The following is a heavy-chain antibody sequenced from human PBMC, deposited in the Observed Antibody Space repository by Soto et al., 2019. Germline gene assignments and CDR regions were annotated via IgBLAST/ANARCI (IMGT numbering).Heavy chain of an antibody. J-gene: IGHJ4*02. CDR2: ISVSGGNT. CDR3: CRDHMVTTSGFISIIAS. Sequence: GGSLRLSCSASVFTFSNYAMTWVRQAPGKGLEWVSTISVSGGNTYYADSVKGRFTISRDNSKSTLYLQMSSLRAADTAVYYCCRDHMVTTSGFISIIASWFQGNLFTGSS. CDR1: VFTFSNYA. V-gene: IGHV3-23*01. D-gene: IGHD3-3*02.